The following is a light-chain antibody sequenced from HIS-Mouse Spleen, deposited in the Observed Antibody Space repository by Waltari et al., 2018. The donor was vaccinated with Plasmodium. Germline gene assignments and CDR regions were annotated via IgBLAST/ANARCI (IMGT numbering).Light chain of an antibody. CDR2: EDS. J-gene: IGLJ3*02. V-gene: IGLV3-10*01. Sequence: SYELTQPPSVSVSPGQTARIPCPGDALPKKYAYWYQQKSGQAPVLVIYEDSKRPSGIPERFSGSSSGTMATLTISGAQVEDEADYCYSTDSSGNHRVFGGGTKLTVL. CDR3: YSTDSSGNHRV. CDR1: ALPKKY.